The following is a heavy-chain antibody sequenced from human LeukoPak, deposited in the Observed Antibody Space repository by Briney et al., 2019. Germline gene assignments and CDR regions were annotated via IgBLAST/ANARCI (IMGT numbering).Heavy chain of an antibody. CDR1: GYTFTSYD. CDR2: MNPNSGNT. J-gene: IGHJ4*02. D-gene: IGHD6-19*01. CDR3: ARVNRQWLADGRCPFSY. V-gene: IGHV1-8*01. Sequence: ASVKVSCKASGYTFTSYDINWVRQATGQGLEWMGWMNPNSGNTGYAQKFQGRVTMTRNTSISTAYMELSSLRSEDTAVYYCARVNRQWLADGRCPFSYWGQGTLVTVSS.